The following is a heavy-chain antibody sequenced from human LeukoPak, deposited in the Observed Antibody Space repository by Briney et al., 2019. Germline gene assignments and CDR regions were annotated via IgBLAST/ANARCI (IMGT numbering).Heavy chain of an antibody. V-gene: IGHV3-20*04. Sequence: RTGGSLRLSCAASGFTFDDYGMSWVRQAPGKGLEWVSGISWNGGSTGYADSVKGRFTISRDNAKNSLYLQMNSLRAEDTAVYYCARRGSGYDWRGYYYYYYMDVWGKGTTVTISS. J-gene: IGHJ6*03. CDR3: ARRGSGYDWRGYYYYYYMDV. CDR2: ISWNGGST. D-gene: IGHD5-12*01. CDR1: GFTFDDYG.